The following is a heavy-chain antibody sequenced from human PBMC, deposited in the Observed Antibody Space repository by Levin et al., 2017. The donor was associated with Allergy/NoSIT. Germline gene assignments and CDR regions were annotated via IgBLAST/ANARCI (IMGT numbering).Heavy chain of an antibody. CDR3: AREGRDGYNFGLAYYFDY. Sequence: PGGSLRLSCAASGFTFSSYAMHWVRQAPGKGLEWVAVISYDGSNKYYADSVKGRFTISRDNSKNTLYLQMNSLRAEDTAVYYCAREGRDGYNFGLAYYFDYWGQGTLVTVSS. CDR1: GFTFSSYA. V-gene: IGHV3-30*04. D-gene: IGHD5-24*01. J-gene: IGHJ4*02. CDR2: ISYDGSNK.